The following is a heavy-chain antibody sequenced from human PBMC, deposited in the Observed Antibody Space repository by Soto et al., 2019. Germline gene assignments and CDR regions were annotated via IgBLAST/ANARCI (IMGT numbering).Heavy chain of an antibody. CDR3: SGDPSGYDEGDWYHGVDV. V-gene: IGHV3-53*01. CDR1: GFSVSGNY. D-gene: IGHD5-12*01. J-gene: IGHJ6*02. Sequence: GGSLRLSCAASGFSVSGNYMSWVRQAPGEGLEWVAIIYINGSTDYADSVQGRFSVSRGIYKNTLFLQMNNLRAEDTAVYFCSGDPSGYDEGDWYHGVDVWGQGTTVTVSS. CDR2: IYINGST.